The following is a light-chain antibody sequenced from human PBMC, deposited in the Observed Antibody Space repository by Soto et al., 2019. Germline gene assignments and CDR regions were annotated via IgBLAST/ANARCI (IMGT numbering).Light chain of an antibody. CDR3: SSYTSTSTLYV. Sequence: QSVLTQPASVSGSPGQSITISCTGTSSDVGGYNYVSWYQQHPDKAPKLMIYEVTNRPSGVSFRFSGSKSGNTASLTISGLQPEDEAEYYCSSYTSTSTLYVFGTGTKVTVL. V-gene: IGLV2-14*01. CDR1: SSDVGGYNY. CDR2: EVT. J-gene: IGLJ1*01.